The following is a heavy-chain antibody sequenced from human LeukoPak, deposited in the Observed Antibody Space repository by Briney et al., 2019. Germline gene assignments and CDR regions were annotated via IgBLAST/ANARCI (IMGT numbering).Heavy chain of an antibody. CDR2: ISSSSSSYI. J-gene: IGHJ4*02. V-gene: IGHV3-21*04. D-gene: IGHD6-13*01. CDR1: EFSVGSNY. CDR3: ARITNIGNIAAAEGGVLFDY. Sequence: GGSLRLSCAASEFSVGSNYMTWVRQAPGKGLEWVSSISSSSSSYIYYADSVKGRFTISRDNAKNSLYLQMNSLRAEDTAVYYCARITNIGNIAAAEGGVLFDYWGQGTLVTVSS.